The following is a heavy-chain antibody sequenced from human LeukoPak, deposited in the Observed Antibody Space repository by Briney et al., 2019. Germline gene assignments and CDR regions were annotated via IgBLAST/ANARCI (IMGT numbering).Heavy chain of an antibody. Sequence: GGALKISRKGSGYSFSSYWIGGGGPMPRESPGGVGIIYPGDSDTRYSPSFQGQVTISADKSISTAYLQWSSLKASDTAMYYCAIPIVEAVAGPLPFDYWGQGTLVTVSS. CDR2: IYPGDSDT. D-gene: IGHD6-19*01. J-gene: IGHJ4*02. CDR1: GYSFSSYW. V-gene: IGHV5-51*01. CDR3: AIPIVEAVAGPLPFDY.